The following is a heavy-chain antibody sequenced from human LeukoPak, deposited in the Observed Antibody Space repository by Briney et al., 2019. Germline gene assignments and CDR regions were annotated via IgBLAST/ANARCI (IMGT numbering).Heavy chain of an antibody. Sequence: MASETLSLTCSVSGHSISTNYRSWIRQPAGKSLECIGRMYTSGSSTYNPSLKSRVTMSVDTSKNQFSLKLSSVTAADTAVYYCARDLFTFGGIIVVAFDSWGQGTLVTVSS. D-gene: IGHD3-16*02. CDR1: GHSISTNY. CDR2: MYTSGSS. V-gene: IGHV4-4*07. CDR3: ARDLFTFGGIIVVAFDS. J-gene: IGHJ4*02.